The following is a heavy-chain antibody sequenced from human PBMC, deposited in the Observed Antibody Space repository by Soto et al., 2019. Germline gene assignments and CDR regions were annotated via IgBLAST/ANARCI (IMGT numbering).Heavy chain of an antibody. CDR3: ARDSNQYVAVWSLGWFDP. CDR2: IWLDGSNK. CDR1: GFSFRTYG. Sequence: QVQLVESGGGVVQPGRSLRLSCAASGFSFRTYGMHWVRQSPGKGLEWVAIIWLDGSNKYYADSVKGRFTISRDDSTNTLYLQMNNLRVEDTAVYYCARDSNQYVAVWSLGWFDPWGQGTLVTVSS. J-gene: IGHJ5*02. D-gene: IGHD3-16*01. V-gene: IGHV3-33*01.